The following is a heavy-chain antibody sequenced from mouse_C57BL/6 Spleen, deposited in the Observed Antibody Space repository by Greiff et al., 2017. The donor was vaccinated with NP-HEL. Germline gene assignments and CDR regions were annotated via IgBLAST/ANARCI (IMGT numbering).Heavy chain of an antibody. CDR1: GFSLSTSGMG. Sequence: QVTLKESGPGILQSSQTLSLTCSFSGFSLSTSGMGVSWIRQPSGKGLEWLAHIYWDDDKRYNPSLKSRLTISKDTSRNQVFLKITSVDTADTATYYCARREESYFDYWGQGTTLTVSS. J-gene: IGHJ2*01. CDR2: IYWDDDK. CDR3: ARREESYFDY. V-gene: IGHV8-12*01.